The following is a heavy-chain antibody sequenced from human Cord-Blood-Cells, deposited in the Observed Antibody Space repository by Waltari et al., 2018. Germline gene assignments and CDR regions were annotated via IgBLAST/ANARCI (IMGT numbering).Heavy chain of an antibody. V-gene: IGHV1-69*10. J-gene: IGHJ4*02. D-gene: IGHD3-10*01. CDR2: SSPNLGIA. Sequence: QVQLVQSGAEVKKPGSSVKVSCKASGGTFSSYAISWVRQAPGQGLEWRGGSSPNLGIANDAQKCQGRVTITADKATSTAYMELSSLRSEDTAVYYCARDSEGSGGSGRYYNVIYWGQGTLVTVSS. CDR3: ARDSEGSGGSGRYYNVIY. CDR1: GGTFSSYA.